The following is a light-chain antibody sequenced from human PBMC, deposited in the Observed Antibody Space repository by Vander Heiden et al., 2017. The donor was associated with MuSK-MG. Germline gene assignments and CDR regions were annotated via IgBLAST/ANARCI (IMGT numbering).Light chain of an antibody. CDR1: RSDVGGYNY. J-gene: IGLJ2*01. CDR3: TSYTSSSTLVL. Sequence: QSALTQPASVSGSPGPSITISCTGTRSDVGGYNYVSWYQQHPGKAPKLMIYDVSNRPLGVSNRFSGSKSGNTASLTISGLQAEDEADYYCTSYTSSSTLVLFGGGTKLTVL. V-gene: IGLV2-14*03. CDR2: DVS.